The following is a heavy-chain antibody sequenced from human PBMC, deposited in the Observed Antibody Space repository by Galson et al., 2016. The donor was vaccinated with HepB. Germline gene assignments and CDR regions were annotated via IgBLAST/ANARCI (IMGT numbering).Heavy chain of an antibody. CDR3: ARALDYDRGYSDAFDI. J-gene: IGHJ3*02. CDR1: GGSICNYY. Sequence: SETLSLTCTVSGGSICNYYWNWIRQPPGKGLEWIAYIQSSGYTNYNPSLKSRVTVSEDTSKNQFSLKLSSVTDADTALYYCARALDYDRGYSDAFDIWGQGTQVTVSS. D-gene: IGHD3-22*01. V-gene: IGHV4-59*01. CDR2: IQSSGYT.